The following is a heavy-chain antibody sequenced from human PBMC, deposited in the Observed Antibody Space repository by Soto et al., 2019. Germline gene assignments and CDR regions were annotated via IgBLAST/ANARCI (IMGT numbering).Heavy chain of an antibody. V-gene: IGHV1-18*01. J-gene: IGHJ4*02. CDR2: ISPYNGNT. D-gene: IGHD6-13*01. Sequence: QVQLVQSGADVKKTGASVKVSCKASGYTFTNYTINWVRQAPGQGLEWVGWISPYNGNTYYAQKFHGRVTMTTDTATSTVYMELRSLRSDDTALYYCARQLATAFDYWGQGTLVTVSS. CDR3: ARQLATAFDY. CDR1: GYTFTNYT.